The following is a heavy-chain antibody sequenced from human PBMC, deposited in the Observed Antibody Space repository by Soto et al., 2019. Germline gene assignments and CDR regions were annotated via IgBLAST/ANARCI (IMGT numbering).Heavy chain of an antibody. D-gene: IGHD3-3*01. CDR1: GYPVTAYY. Sequence: QLHLVQSGAVVKKPGASVTFSCSASGYPVTAYYMHWVRQAPGRGLEWMGGINPATGAAKYTQTFPGRVTIARDPSTSTVFMELSGLTSEDTAGFYCARGGGVGVAGSAAFDMWGQGTLVTVSS. CDR3: ARGGGVGVAGSAAFDM. J-gene: IGHJ3*02. V-gene: IGHV1-2*02. CDR2: INPATGAA.